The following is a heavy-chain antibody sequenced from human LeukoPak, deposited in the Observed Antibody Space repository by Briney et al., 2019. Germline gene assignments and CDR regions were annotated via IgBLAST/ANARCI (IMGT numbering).Heavy chain of an antibody. Sequence: PSETLSLTCTVSGGSISSYYWSWIRQPPGKGLEWIGYIYYSGSTNYNPSLKSRVTISVDTSKNQFSLKLSSVTAADTAVYYCARVGWGDGYNAIFSWGQGTLVTVSS. J-gene: IGHJ5*02. CDR3: ARVGWGDGYNAIFS. CDR2: IYYSGST. V-gene: IGHV4-59*01. CDR1: GGSISSYY. D-gene: IGHD5-24*01.